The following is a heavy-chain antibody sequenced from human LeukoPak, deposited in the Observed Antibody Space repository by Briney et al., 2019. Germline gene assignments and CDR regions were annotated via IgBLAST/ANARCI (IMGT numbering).Heavy chain of an antibody. CDR1: GYTFTNYH. Sequence: ASVKVSCKASGYTFTNYHIHWVRQAPGQGLEWMGIITPNSGSTSYAQKFQGRITMTRDTSTGTVYMELSGLRSEDTAVYYCARDPGDGFDYWGQGTLVTVSS. V-gene: IGHV1-46*01. CDR2: ITPNSGST. CDR3: ARDPGDGFDY. D-gene: IGHD5-24*01. J-gene: IGHJ4*02.